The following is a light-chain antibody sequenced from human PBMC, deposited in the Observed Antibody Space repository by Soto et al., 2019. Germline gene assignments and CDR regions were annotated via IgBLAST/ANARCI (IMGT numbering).Light chain of an antibody. CDR2: AAS. Sequence: DIQLTQSPSFLSASVGDRVTITCRASQGISSSLAWYQHNPGQAPKLLIYAASTLQNGVPSSFSGSGSGTEVTLTISSLQPEDFATDYCQHLNDYRYTFGQGTKVEIK. CDR1: QGISSS. CDR3: QHLNDYRYT. V-gene: IGKV1-9*01. J-gene: IGKJ2*01.